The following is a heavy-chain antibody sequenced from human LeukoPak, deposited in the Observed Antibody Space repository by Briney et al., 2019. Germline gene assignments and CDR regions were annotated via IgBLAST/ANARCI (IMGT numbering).Heavy chain of an antibody. CDR1: GGTFSSYA. CDR2: IIPIFGTA. V-gene: IGHV1-69*13. CDR3: ARAQPRSQPLLSLLFDY. Sequence: ASVKVSCKASGGTFSSYAISWVRQAPGQGLEWMGGIIPIFGTANYAQKFQGRVTITADESTSTAYMELSSLRSEDTAVYYCARAQPRSQPLLSLLFDYWGQGTLVTVSS. D-gene: IGHD2-21*02. J-gene: IGHJ4*02.